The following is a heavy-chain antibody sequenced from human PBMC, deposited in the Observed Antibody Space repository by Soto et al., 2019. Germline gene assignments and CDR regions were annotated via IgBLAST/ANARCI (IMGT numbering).Heavy chain of an antibody. CDR1: GFTFSSYA. J-gene: IGHJ5*02. V-gene: IGHV3-64*01. CDR2: ISSNGGST. Sequence: GGSLRLSCAASGFTFSSYAMHWVRQAPGKGLEYVSAISSNGGSTYYANSVKGRFTISRDNSKNTLYHQMGSLRAEDMAVYYCARAENSSTGGFVRFDPWGQGTLVTVSS. D-gene: IGHD6-6*01. CDR3: ARAENSSTGGFVRFDP.